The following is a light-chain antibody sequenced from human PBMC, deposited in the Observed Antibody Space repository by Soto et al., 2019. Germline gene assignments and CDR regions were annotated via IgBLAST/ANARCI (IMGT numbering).Light chain of an antibody. Sequence: IQMTQSPSTLSAPVGDKVTIPCRASQTIRSLLAWYQQKPGKAPKALIYDASRLGSGVPSRFSGSGSGTEFTLTISSLQPDDFATYYCQQYQTYATFGQGTHWRL. CDR2: DAS. CDR1: QTIRSL. CDR3: QQYQTYAT. J-gene: IGKJ5*01. V-gene: IGKV1-5*01.